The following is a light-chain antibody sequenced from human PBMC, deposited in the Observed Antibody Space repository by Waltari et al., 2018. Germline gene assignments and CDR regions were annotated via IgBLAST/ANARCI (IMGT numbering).Light chain of an antibody. CDR3: SSYTGSNPLAV. CDR1: TSAVGVYQS. J-gene: IGLJ2*01. Sequence: QSALTQPRSVSGSPGQSVTLSCTGTTSAVGVYQSFSWYQQYTGKAPKLLIFDVSNRPSGVPDRFSGSRSGNTASLTISGLQTEDEADYHCSSYTGSNPLAVFGGGTTLTVL. V-gene: IGLV2-11*01. CDR2: DVS.